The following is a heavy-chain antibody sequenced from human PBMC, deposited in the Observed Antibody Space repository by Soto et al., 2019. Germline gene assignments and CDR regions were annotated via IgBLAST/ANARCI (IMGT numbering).Heavy chain of an antibody. J-gene: IGHJ4*02. CDR3: AKGSASSRPYYFDY. CDR2: ITNSGGDT. CDR1: GFTFSSYA. D-gene: IGHD2-2*01. V-gene: IGHV3-23*01. Sequence: GGSLRLSCAASGFTFSSYAMSWVRQAPGKGLEWVSAITNSGGDTYHSDSVKGRFTISRDNTQNTLYLQMNSLRAEGTALYYCAKGSASSRPYYFDYWGQGALVTVSS.